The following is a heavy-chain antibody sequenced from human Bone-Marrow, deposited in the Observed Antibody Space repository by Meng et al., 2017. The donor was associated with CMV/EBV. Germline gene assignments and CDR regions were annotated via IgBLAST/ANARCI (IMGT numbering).Heavy chain of an antibody. Sequence: SVKVSCKASGGTFSSYAISWVRQAPGQGLEWMGGIIPIFGTANYAQKFQGRVTITTDESTGTAYMELSSLRSEDTAVYYCARGRIDHQNYYGMDVWGQGTPVTVSS. CDR3: ARGRIDHQNYYGMDV. CDR1: GGTFSSYA. J-gene: IGHJ6*02. D-gene: IGHD1-26*01. V-gene: IGHV1-69*05. CDR2: IIPIFGTA.